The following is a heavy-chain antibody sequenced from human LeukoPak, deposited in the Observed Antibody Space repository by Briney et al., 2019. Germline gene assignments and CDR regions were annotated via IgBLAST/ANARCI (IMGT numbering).Heavy chain of an antibody. CDR2: IIPIFGTA. V-gene: IGHV1-69*05. CDR1: GGTFSSYA. J-gene: IGHJ4*02. CDR3: ARDGGSSRGGAIDY. D-gene: IGHD6-13*01. Sequence: SSVKVSCKASGGTFSSYAISWVRQAPGQGLEWMGGIIPIFGTANYAQKFQGRVTMTTDTSTSTDYMELRSLRSDDTAVYYCARDGGSSRGGAIDYWGQGTLVTVSS.